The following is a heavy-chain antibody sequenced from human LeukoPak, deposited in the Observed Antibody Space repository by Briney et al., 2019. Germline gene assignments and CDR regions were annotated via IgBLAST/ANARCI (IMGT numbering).Heavy chain of an antibody. Sequence: GGSLRLSCAASGFTVSSNYMSWVRQAPGKGLEWVSVIYSGGYTYYADSVKGRFTISRDNSKNTLYLQMNSLRTEDTAVYYCAKTGNPATGDYWGQGTLVTVSS. V-gene: IGHV3-53*01. CDR1: GFTVSSNY. CDR3: AKTGNPATGDY. D-gene: IGHD1-1*01. J-gene: IGHJ4*02. CDR2: IYSGGYT.